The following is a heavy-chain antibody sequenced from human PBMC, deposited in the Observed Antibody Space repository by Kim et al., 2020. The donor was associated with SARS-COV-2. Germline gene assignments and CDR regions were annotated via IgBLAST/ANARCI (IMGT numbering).Heavy chain of an antibody. CDR3: ATSLYGSGSYHDY. CDR2: IIPIFGTA. CDR1: GGPFSSYA. Sequence: SVKVSCKASGGPFSSYAISWVRQAPGQGLEWMGGIIPIFGTANNAQKFQVRVTITADESTRTAYMELSSLRSEDTAVYYCATSLYGSGSYHDYWGQGTLVTVSS. D-gene: IGHD3-10*01. V-gene: IGHV1-69*13. J-gene: IGHJ4*02.